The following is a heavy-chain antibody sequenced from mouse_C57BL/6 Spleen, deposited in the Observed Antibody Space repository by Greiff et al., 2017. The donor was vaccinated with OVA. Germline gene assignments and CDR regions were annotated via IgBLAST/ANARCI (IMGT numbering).Heavy chain of an antibody. Sequence: QVQLQQSGPELVKPGASVKISCKASGYAFSSSWMNWVKQRPGKGLEWIGRIYPGDGNTNYNGKFKGKATMTADQSSSPAYMQLSSLTSEDSAFYFCATTTVPHYYAMDDWGQGTSVTVSS. CDR2: IYPGDGNT. J-gene: IGHJ4*01. D-gene: IGHD1-1*01. V-gene: IGHV1-82*01. CDR3: ATTTVPHYYAMDD. CDR1: GYAFSSSW.